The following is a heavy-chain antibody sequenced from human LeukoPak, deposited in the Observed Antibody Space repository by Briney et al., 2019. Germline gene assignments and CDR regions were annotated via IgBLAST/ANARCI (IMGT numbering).Heavy chain of an antibody. Sequence: GGSMTLSCTRSGLTLRPYSFSWVRQPPGKWLEWVSATGSNGVTYYADSVKGRFTISRDNSKNALYLQMNGLRADDTAVYYCGIRDTSDYYVFWGQGTLVTVSS. CDR2: TGSNGVT. D-gene: IGHD3-22*01. J-gene: IGHJ4*02. CDR3: GIRDTSDYYVF. V-gene: IGHV3-23*01. CDR1: GLTLRPYS.